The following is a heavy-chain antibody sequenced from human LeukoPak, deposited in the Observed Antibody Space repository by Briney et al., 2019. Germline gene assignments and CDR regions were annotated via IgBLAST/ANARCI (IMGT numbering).Heavy chain of an antibody. CDR2: ISSSSSYI. CDR3: ARDSGLLPIVTYYFDS. V-gene: IGHV3-21*01. D-gene: IGHD3-22*01. CDR1: GFTFSNYA. Sequence: GGSLRLSCAASGFTFSNYAVHWVRQAPGKGLEWVSSISSSSSYIYYADSMRGRFTISRDSAQNSLYLQMNGLKAEDTAVYYCARDSGLLPIVTYYFDSWGQGTLVTVSS. J-gene: IGHJ4*02.